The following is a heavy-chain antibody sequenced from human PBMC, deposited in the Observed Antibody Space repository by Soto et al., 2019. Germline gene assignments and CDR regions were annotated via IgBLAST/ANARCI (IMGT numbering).Heavy chain of an antibody. CDR1: GGTFSRFA. CDR3: ARDGTLYDSNGYYYVY. J-gene: IGHJ4*02. Sequence: SVKVSCKASGGTFSRFAISWVRQAPGQGLEWMGGIIPMFGKANYAQKFQGRVTITADESTSTGYMELRSLTSEDTAVYYCARDGTLYDSNGYYYVYWGQGTLVTVSS. CDR2: IIPMFGKA. D-gene: IGHD3-22*01. V-gene: IGHV1-69*13.